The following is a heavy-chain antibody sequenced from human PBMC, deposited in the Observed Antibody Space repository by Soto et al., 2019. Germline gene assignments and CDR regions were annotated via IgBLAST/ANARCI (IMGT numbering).Heavy chain of an antibody. V-gene: IGHV1-18*01. J-gene: IGHJ4*02. CDR1: GYTFTSYG. CDR2: ISAYNGNT. CDR3: ARAYSIQWLQYDFDY. Sequence: ASAKVSCKASGYTFTSYGISWVRQAPGQGLEWMGWISAYNGNTNYAQKLQGRVTMTTDTSTSTAYMELRSLRSDDTAVYYCARAYSIQWLQYDFDYCGQGTLVTVSS. D-gene: IGHD6-19*01.